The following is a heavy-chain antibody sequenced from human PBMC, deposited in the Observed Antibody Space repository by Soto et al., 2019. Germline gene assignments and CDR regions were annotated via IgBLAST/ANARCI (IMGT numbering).Heavy chain of an antibody. Sequence: EVQLLESGGGLVQPGGSLRLSCAASGFSFSNYAMSWVRRAPGKGLEWVSGISGSGGSTYYADSVKGRFTISRDNSKNTLFLQMNSLRAEDTAVYYCARVRGVCYYYGMDVWGQGTTVTVSS. J-gene: IGHJ6*02. D-gene: IGHD3-10*01. CDR1: GFSFSNYA. CDR3: ARVRGVCYYYGMDV. V-gene: IGHV3-23*01. CDR2: ISGSGGST.